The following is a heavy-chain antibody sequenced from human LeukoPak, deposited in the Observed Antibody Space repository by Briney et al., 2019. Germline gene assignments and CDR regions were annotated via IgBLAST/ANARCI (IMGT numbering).Heavy chain of an antibody. D-gene: IGHD4-17*01. Sequence: GRSLRLSCAASGFTFSSYAMSWVRQAPGKGLEWVSAISGSGGSTYYADSVKGRFTISRDNSKNTLYLQMNSLRAEDTAVYYCAKDDYGDYGTLRGPLPYFDYWGQGTLVTVSS. J-gene: IGHJ4*02. CDR2: ISGSGGST. CDR1: GFTFSSYA. V-gene: IGHV3-23*01. CDR3: AKDDYGDYGTLRGPLPYFDY.